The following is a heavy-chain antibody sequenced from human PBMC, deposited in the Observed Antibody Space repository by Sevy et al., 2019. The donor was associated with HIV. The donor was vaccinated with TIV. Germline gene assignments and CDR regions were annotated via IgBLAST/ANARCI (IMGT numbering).Heavy chain of an antibody. V-gene: IGHV3-30*18. D-gene: IGHD2-21*02. CDR2: ISYDGSNK. CDR1: GFTFSSYG. CDR3: AKDEVTGDPGAYYYYGMDV. J-gene: IGHJ6*02. Sequence: GGSLRLSCAASGFTFSSYGMHWVRQAPGKGLEWVAVISYDGSNKYYADSVKGRFTISRDNSKNTLYLQMNSVRAEDTAVYYCAKDEVTGDPGAYYYYGMDVWGQGTTVTVSS.